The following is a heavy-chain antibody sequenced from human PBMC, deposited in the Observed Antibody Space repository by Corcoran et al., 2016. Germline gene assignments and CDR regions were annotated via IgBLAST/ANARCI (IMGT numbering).Heavy chain of an antibody. CDR2: ISSSSSYI. CDR3: ARDSVAARGLVFDY. Sequence: GFTFSSYSMNWVRQAPGKGLEWVSSISSSSSYIYYADSVKGRFTISRDNAKNSLYLQMNSLRAEDTAVYYCARDSVAARGLVFDYWGQGTLVTVSS. CDR1: GFTFSSYS. D-gene: IGHD6-6*01. V-gene: IGHV3-21*01. J-gene: IGHJ4*02.